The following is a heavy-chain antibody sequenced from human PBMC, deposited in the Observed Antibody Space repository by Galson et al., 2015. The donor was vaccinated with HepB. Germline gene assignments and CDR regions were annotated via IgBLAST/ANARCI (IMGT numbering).Heavy chain of an antibody. Sequence: QSGAEVKKPGESLKISCKGSGYSFTSFWIAWVRQMPGKGLEWIGLIYPADSDTRYSPSFQGQVTISADNSISTAYLQWNSLKASDTAMYFCARQGWNTMVRGATRWFDPWGRGTLVTVSS. CDR3: ARQGWNTMVRGATRWFDP. J-gene: IGHJ5*02. CDR2: IYPADSDT. V-gene: IGHV5-51*01. CDR1: GYSFTSFW. D-gene: IGHD3-10*01.